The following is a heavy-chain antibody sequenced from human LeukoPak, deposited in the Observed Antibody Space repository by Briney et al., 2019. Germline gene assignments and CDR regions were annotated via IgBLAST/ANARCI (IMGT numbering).Heavy chain of an antibody. CDR1: RHTFTGYY. D-gene: IGHD2-2*01. J-gene: IGHJ4*02. Sequence: ASVKVSCKASRHTFTGYYMHWVRQAPGQGLEWMGWINPNSGGTNYAQKFQGRITMTSDTSTSTAYMELRSLRSDDTAVYYCARDGTCSSTSCYADYWGQGTLVTVSS. CDR3: ARDGTCSSTSCYADY. V-gene: IGHV1-2*02. CDR2: INPNSGGT.